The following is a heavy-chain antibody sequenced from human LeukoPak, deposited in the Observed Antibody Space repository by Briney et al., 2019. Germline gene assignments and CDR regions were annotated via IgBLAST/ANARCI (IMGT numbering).Heavy chain of an antibody. CDR2: INWNGGST. CDR3: ARGGDCSSTSCYGPGYYYYYMDV. Sequence: GGSLRLSCAASGFTFDDYGMSWVRQAPGKGLEWVSGINWNGGSTGYADSVKGRFTISRDNAKNSLYLQMNSLRAEGTALYYCARGGDCSSTSCYGPGYYYYYMDVWGKGTTVTVSS. CDR1: GFTFDDYG. V-gene: IGHV3-20*04. D-gene: IGHD2-2*01. J-gene: IGHJ6*03.